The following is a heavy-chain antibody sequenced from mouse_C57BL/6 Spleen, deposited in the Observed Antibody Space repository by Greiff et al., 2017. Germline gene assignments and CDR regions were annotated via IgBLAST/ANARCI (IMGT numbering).Heavy chain of an antibody. V-gene: IGHV1-80*01. CDR2: IYPGDGDT. Sequence: QVQLQQSGAELVKPGASVKISCKASGYAFSSYWMNWVKQRPGKGLEWIGQIYPGDGDTNYNGKFKGKATLTADKSSSTAYMQLSSLTSEDSAVYFCARSDYCGSSPNWYFDVWGTGTTVTVSS. CDR3: ARSDYCGSSPNWYFDV. J-gene: IGHJ1*03. D-gene: IGHD1-1*01. CDR1: GYAFSSYW.